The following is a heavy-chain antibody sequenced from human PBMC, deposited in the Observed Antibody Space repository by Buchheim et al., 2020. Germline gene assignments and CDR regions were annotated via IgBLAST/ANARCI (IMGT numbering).Heavy chain of an antibody. J-gene: IGHJ6*02. CDR1: GGSFSGYY. V-gene: IGHV4-34*01. Sequence: QVQLQQWGAGLLKPSETLSLTCAVYGGSFSGYYWSWIRQPPGKGLEWIGEINHSGSTNYNPSLKSRVTISVDTSKNKFSLKLSSVTAADTAVYYCARGFHYYYYGMDVWGQGTT. CDR2: INHSGST. CDR3: ARGFHYYYYGMDV.